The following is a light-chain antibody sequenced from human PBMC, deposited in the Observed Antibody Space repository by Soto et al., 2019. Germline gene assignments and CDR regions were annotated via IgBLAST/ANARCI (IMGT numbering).Light chain of an antibody. J-gene: IGKJ3*01. CDR1: QSLLHSNGYNY. CDR3: MKALQTIFT. Sequence: DIVMTQSPLSLPVTPGEPASISCRSSQSLLHSNGYNYLDWYLQKPGQSPQLLIYLGSNRASGVPDRFSGSGSGTDFTLKISRVEAEDVAVYYCMKALQTIFTLGHGTKVDIK. V-gene: IGKV2-28*01. CDR2: LGS.